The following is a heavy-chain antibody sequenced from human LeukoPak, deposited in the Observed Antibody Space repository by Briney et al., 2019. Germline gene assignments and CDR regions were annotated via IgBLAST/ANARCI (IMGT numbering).Heavy chain of an antibody. V-gene: IGHV3-74*01. J-gene: IGHJ4*02. CDR3: ARIKVGATGIDY. CDR2: INTDGSHT. CDR1: GVTFNNYW. Sequence: GGSLRLSCAASGVTFNNYWMHWVRQAPGKGLVWVSRINTDGSHTNYADSVKGRFTFSRDNAKNTLYLQMNSLRAEDTAVYYCARIKVGATGIDYWGQGTLVTVSS. D-gene: IGHD1-26*01.